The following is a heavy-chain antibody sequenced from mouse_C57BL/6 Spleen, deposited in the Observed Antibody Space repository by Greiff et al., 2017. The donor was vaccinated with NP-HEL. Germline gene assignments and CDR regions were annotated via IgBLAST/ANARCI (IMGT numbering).Heavy chain of an antibody. CDR1: GFTFSDYG. V-gene: IGHV5-17*01. CDR3: ARPGDGYRVPYFDY. CDR2: ISSGSSTI. D-gene: IGHD2-3*01. Sequence: EVKVVESGGGLVKPGGSLKLSCAASGFTFSDYGMHWVRQAPEQGLEWVAYISSGSSTIYYAETVKGRFTITRDNAKNTLFLQMTSLRSEDTAMYYCARPGDGYRVPYFDYWGQGTTLTVSS. J-gene: IGHJ2*01.